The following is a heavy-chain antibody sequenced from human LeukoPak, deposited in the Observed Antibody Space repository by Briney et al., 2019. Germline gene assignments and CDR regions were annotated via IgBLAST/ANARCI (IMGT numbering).Heavy chain of an antibody. V-gene: IGHV3-30*02. CDR3: ARGPNYDILTGWRKTHNAFDI. J-gene: IGHJ3*02. D-gene: IGHD3-9*01. CDR1: GFTFSSYS. CDR2: IRSDGSNK. Sequence: GGSLRLSCAASGFTFSSYSMNWVRQAPGKGLEWVAFIRSDGSNKYYADSVKGRFPISRDNSKNTLYLQMTSLRAEDTAVYYCARGPNYDILTGWRKTHNAFDIWGQGTMVTVSS.